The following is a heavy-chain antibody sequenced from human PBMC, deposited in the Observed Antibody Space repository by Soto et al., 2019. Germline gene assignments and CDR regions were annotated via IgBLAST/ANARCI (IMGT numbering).Heavy chain of an antibody. CDR2: IYYSGNT. J-gene: IGHJ4*02. CDR3: ARDRAVADIGLGDV. V-gene: IGHV4-61*03. CDR1: GGSLTTTTSY. Sequence: PSGTLSLTCSVSGGSLTTTTSYWSCIRQPPGKALECMGNIYYSGNTKYNPSLKSGLTISLDTSRSHFSLRLTSVTAADTAVYFWARDRAVADIGLGDVWGKGTLVTVS. D-gene: IGHD6-19*01.